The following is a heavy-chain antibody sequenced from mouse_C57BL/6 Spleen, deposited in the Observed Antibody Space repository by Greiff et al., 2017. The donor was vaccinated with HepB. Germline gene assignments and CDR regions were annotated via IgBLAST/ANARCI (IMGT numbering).Heavy chain of an antibody. Sequence: LQESGAELVKPGASVKISCKASGFAFSSYWMNWVKQRPGKGLEWIGQIYPGDGDTNYNGKFKGKATLTADKSSSTAYMQLSSLTSEDSAVYFCAREGPGLCYAMDYWGQGTSVTVSS. CDR3: AREGPGLCYAMDY. D-gene: IGHD3-3*01. CDR1: GFAFSSYW. J-gene: IGHJ4*01. CDR2: IYPGDGDT. V-gene: IGHV1-80*01.